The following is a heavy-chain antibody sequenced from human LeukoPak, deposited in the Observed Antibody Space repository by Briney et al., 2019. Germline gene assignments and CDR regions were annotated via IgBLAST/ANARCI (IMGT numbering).Heavy chain of an antibody. CDR2: ISYDGSNK. V-gene: IGHV3-30-3*01. CDR1: GFTFSSYA. Sequence: PGGSLRLSCAASGFTFSSYAMHWVRQAPGKGLEWVAVISYDGSNKYYADSVKGRFTISRDNSKNTLYLQMNSLSAEDTAVYYCARDRGSSGYYLFDYWGQGTLVTVSS. D-gene: IGHD3-22*01. J-gene: IGHJ4*02. CDR3: ARDRGSSGYYLFDY.